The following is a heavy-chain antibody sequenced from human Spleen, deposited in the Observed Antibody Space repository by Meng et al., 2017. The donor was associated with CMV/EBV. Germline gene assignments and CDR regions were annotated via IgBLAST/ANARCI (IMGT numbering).Heavy chain of an antibody. CDR3: ARGRGRMATIGRYWYFDR. J-gene: IGHJ2*01. Sequence: GSFSVYYWSRIPPPPGKGLGWIRVINHSGSTNYTPSLKSRVTISVDTSKNQFSLKLSSVTAADTAVYYCARGRGRMATIGRYWYFDRWGRGTLVTVSS. V-gene: IGHV4-34*01. CDR2: INHSGST. CDR1: GSFSVYY. D-gene: IGHD5-24*01.